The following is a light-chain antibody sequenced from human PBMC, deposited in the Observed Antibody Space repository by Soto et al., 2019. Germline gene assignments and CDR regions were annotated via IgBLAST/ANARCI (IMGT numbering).Light chain of an antibody. CDR1: SSDIGSYNY. V-gene: IGLV2-14*03. J-gene: IGLJ1*01. CDR2: DVS. Sequence: QSVLTQTASVSGSPGQSITISCTGTSSDIGSYNYVSWYQHHPGKAPKVMIYDVSNRPSGVSNRFSGSKSGNTASLTISGLQAEDEADYYCSSYTTSSTYVFGPGTKLTVL. CDR3: SSYTTSSTYV.